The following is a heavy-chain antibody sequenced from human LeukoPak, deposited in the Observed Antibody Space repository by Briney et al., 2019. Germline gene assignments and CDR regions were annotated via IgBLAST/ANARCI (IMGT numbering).Heavy chain of an antibody. D-gene: IGHD2-8*02. V-gene: IGHV3-11*03. Sequence: GGSLRLSCAASGFTFSDYYMSWIRQAPGKGLEWVSYISSSGSTGYADSVKGRFTISRDNAKNSLYLQMNSLGAEDTAIYYCATYRQVLLPFESWGQGTLVTVSS. CDR3: ATYRQVLLPFES. CDR2: ISSSGST. J-gene: IGHJ4*02. CDR1: GFTFSDYY.